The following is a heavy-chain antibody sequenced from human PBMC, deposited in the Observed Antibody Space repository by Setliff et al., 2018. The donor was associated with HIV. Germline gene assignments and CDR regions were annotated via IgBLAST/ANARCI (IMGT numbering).Heavy chain of an antibody. V-gene: IGHV4-59*01. Sequence: LSLTCTVSGGSISTYYWSWIRQPPGKGLEWIGYISYSGSTNSSPSLKSRVTISIDTSKNQFSLKMSSVTTADTAVYYCARDQGGATDYWGQGTLVTVSS. CDR2: ISYSGST. D-gene: IGHD1-26*01. CDR1: GGSISTYY. J-gene: IGHJ4*02. CDR3: ARDQGGATDY.